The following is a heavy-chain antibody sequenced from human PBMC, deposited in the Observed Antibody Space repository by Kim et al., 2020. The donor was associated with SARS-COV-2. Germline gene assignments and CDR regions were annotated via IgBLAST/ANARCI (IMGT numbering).Heavy chain of an antibody. CDR2: INPSGGST. D-gene: IGHD3-16*01. CDR3: ARDLSGSGKGGGVDP. CDR1: GYTFTSYY. J-gene: IGHJ5*02. Sequence: ASVKVSCKASGYTFTSYYMHWVRQAPGQGLEWMGIINPSGGSTSYAQKFQGRVTMTRDTSTSTVYMELSSLRSEDTAVYYCARDLSGSGKGGGVDPWGQGTLVTVSS. V-gene: IGHV1-46*01.